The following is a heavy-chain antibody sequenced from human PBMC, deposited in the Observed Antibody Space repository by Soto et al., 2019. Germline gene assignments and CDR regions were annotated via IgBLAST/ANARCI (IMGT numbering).Heavy chain of an antibody. CDR3: TSLLFVFFQAEDGIRDL. CDR2: IYYSGST. J-gene: IGHJ2*01. Sequence: WIGKNTGHGLEWIGYIYYSGSTNYNPSLTIRVTISVDTSKNQFSLKLSSVTAADTAVYYCTSLLFVFFQAEDGIRDL. V-gene: IGHV4-59*08. D-gene: IGHD2-21*01.